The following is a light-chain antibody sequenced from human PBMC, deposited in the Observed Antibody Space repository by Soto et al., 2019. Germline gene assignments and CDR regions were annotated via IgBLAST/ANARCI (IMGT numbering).Light chain of an antibody. J-gene: IGLJ1*01. V-gene: IGLV2-14*01. CDR1: SSDVGDNNY. Sequence: QSVLTQPASVSGSPGQSITISCTGTSSDVGDNNYVSWYQQHPGKAPKLMIYDVSDRPSGVSNRFSGSKSGNTASLTISGLQAEDEADYYCSSYTSSSTYVFGTRTKVTVL. CDR2: DVS. CDR3: SSYTSSSTYV.